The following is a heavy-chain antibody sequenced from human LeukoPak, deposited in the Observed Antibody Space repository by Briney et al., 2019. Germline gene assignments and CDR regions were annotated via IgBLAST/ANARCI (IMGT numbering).Heavy chain of an antibody. Sequence: GGSLRLSCAVSGCTFSDYYMDWVRQAPGKGLEWVGRIRNKANSYTTEYAASVKGRFTISRDDSRNSLYLQMNSLTAEDTAVYYCARGVLWSGYFYFDYWGQGTLVTVSS. CDR3: ARGVLWSGYFYFDY. J-gene: IGHJ4*02. D-gene: IGHD3-3*01. CDR2: IRNKANSYTT. V-gene: IGHV3-72*01. CDR1: GCTFSDYY.